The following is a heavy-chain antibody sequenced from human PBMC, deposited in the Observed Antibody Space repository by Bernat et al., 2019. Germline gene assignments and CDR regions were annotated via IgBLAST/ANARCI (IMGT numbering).Heavy chain of an antibody. CDR3: ARESTFPNYYFDY. CDR2: IWYDGSNK. CDR1: GFTFSSYG. J-gene: IGHJ4*02. V-gene: IGHV3-33*01. Sequence: QVQLVESGGGVVQPGRSLRLSCAASGFTFSSYGMHWVRQAPGKGLEWVAVIWYDGSNKYYADSVKGRFTISRDNSKNTLYLQMNSPRAEDTAVYYCARESTFPNYYFDYWGQGTLVTVSS. D-gene: IGHD3-16*01.